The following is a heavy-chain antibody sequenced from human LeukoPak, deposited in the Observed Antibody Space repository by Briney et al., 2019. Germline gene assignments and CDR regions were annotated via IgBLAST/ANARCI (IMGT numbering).Heavy chain of an antibody. V-gene: IGHV1-2*02. Sequence: ASVKVSCKASGYTFTGYYMHWVRQAPGQGLEWVGWINPNSGGTNYARKFQGRVTMTRDTSISTAYMELSRLRSDDTAVYYCARQATPLAAFDIWGQETLVTVSS. CDR1: GYTFTGYY. J-gene: IGHJ3*02. D-gene: IGHD5-12*01. CDR3: ARQATPLAAFDI. CDR2: INPNSGGT.